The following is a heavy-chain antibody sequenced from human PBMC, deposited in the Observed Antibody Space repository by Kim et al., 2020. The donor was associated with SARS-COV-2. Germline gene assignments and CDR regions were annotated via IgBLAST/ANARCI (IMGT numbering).Heavy chain of an antibody. CDR1: GGSISSYY. CDR3: ARVIVGATGDAFDI. D-gene: IGHD1-26*01. V-gene: IGHV4-59*01. Sequence: SETLSLTCTVSGGSISSYYWSWIRQPPGKGLEWIGYIYYSGSTNYHPSLKSRVTISVDTSKNQFSLKLSSVTAADTAVYYCARVIVGATGDAFDIWGQGTMVTVSS. CDR2: IYYSGST. J-gene: IGHJ3*02.